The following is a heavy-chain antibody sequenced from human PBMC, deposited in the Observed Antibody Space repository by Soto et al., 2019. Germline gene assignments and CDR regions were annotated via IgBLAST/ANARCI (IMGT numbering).Heavy chain of an antibody. CDR1: GFTFSSYG. J-gene: IGHJ6*02. CDR2: IWYDGSNK. Sequence: GGSLRLSCAASGFTFSSYGMHWVRQAPGKGLEWVAVIWYDGSNKYYADSVKGRFTISRDNSKNTLYLQMNSLRAEDTAVYYCARDYCTKGVCSFRLWYYGMDVWGQGTTVTVSS. CDR3: ARDYCTKGVCSFRLWYYGMDV. D-gene: IGHD2-8*01. V-gene: IGHV3-33*01.